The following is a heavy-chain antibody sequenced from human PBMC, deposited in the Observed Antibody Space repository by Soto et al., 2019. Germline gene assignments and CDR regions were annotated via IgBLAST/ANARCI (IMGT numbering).Heavy chain of an antibody. J-gene: IGHJ4*02. Sequence: QVQLVQSGAEVKKPGASVKVSCKASGYTFTSYAMHWVRQAPGQRLEWMGWINAGNGNTKYSQKFQVRVTITRDTSASTAYMELSSLRSEDTAVYYCARDHPRTYYDFWSGYYNYWGQGTLVTVSS. CDR1: GYTFTSYA. CDR2: INAGNGNT. CDR3: ARDHPRTYYDFWSGYYNY. V-gene: IGHV1-3*01. D-gene: IGHD3-3*01.